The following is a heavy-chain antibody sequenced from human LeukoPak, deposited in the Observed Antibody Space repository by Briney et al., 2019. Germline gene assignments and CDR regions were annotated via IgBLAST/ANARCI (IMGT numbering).Heavy chain of an antibody. J-gene: IGHJ4*02. D-gene: IGHD3-22*01. CDR3: ARGLWRGYYDSSGYPPLIFDY. V-gene: IGHV4-34*01. Sequence: SETLSLTCAVYGGSFSGYYWSWIRQPPGKGLEWIGEINHSGSTNYNPSLKSRVTISVDTSKNQFCLKLSSVTAADTAVYYCARGLWRGYYDSSGYPPLIFDYWGQGTLVTVSS. CDR2: INHSGST. CDR1: GGSFSGYY.